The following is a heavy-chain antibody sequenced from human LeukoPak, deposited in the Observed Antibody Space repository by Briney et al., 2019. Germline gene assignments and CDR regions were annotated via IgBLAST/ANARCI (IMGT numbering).Heavy chain of an antibody. V-gene: IGHV3-74*01. Sequence: GGSLRLSCAASGFTFSAYWMRWVRQAPGKGLVWVSFIKPDGSRTNYADSVKDRYIISRDNAKNTLYLQMYNLRADDTAVYYCARENYWAMDVSGQGTTVTVSS. J-gene: IGHJ6*02. CDR3: ARENYWAMDV. CDR2: IKPDGSRT. CDR1: GFTFSAYW. D-gene: IGHD2-8*02.